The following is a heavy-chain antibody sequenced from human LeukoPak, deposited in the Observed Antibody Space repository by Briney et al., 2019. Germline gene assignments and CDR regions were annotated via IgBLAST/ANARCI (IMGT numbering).Heavy chain of an antibody. CDR2: ISSSSSYI. J-gene: IGHJ4*02. Sequence: GGSLRLSCAASGFTFSSYSMNWVRQAPGKGLEWVPSISSSSSYIYYADSVKGRFTISRDNAKNSPYLQMNSLRAEDTAVYYRARGKGSSGSGYWGQGTLVTVSS. V-gene: IGHV3-21*01. CDR3: ARGKGSSGSGY. CDR1: GFTFSSYS. D-gene: IGHD6-19*01.